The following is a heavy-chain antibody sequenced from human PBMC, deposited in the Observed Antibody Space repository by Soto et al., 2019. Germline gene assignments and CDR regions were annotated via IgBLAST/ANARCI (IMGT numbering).Heavy chain of an antibody. CDR2: ISDYNGKT. Sequence: ASVKLVCKATGYIFIRYGVSWVRQPPGQGLEWMGWISDYNGKTNYAQKLQGRVTMTTDTSTNTAYMELRSLRSDDTAVYYCARGGSIVVVPAGNYWGQGTLVTVSS. CDR3: ARGGSIVVVPAGNY. CDR1: GYIFIRYG. V-gene: IGHV1-18*01. J-gene: IGHJ4*02. D-gene: IGHD2-2*01.